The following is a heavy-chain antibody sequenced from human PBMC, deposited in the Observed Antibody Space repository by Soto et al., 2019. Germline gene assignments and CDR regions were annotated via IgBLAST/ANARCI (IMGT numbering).Heavy chain of an antibody. CDR1: GFTFNTYG. CDR3: TKSPNFYCSSPNCYKYYFDY. CDR2: ISYDGSDK. Sequence: QDHQVESGGGVVQPGTSLRLSCAASGFTFNTYGMHWVRQAPGKGLEWVAVISYDGSDKFYADSVKGRFTISRDNSKNALYLQMSSLRPEDTAIYYCTKSPNFYCSSPNCYKYYFDYWGQGTLVTVSS. V-gene: IGHV3-30*18. D-gene: IGHD2-2*02. J-gene: IGHJ4*02.